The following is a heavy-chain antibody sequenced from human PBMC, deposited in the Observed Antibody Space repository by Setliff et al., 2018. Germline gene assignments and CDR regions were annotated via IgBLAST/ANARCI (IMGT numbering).Heavy chain of an antibody. D-gene: IGHD6-6*01. CDR1: GFSVSSNY. CDR3: ARALPSIHIDY. V-gene: IGHV3-53*01. CDR2: IYSGDSGGST. Sequence: PGGSLRLSCAASGFSVSSNYMSWVRQAPGKGLEWVSVIYSGDSGGSTYYADSVKGRFTISRDNSMNTLYLQMHGLRAEDTAVYYCARALPSIHIDYWGQGTLVTSPQ. J-gene: IGHJ4*02.